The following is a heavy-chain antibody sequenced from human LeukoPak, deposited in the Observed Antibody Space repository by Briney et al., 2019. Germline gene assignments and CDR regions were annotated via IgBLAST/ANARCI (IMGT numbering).Heavy chain of an antibody. CDR3: AKDTRTYYYDSSGYY. V-gene: IGHV3-30*02. D-gene: IGHD3-22*01. J-gene: IGHJ4*02. CDR2: IRYDGSNK. Sequence: GGSLRLSCAASGFTFSSYGMHWVRQAPGKGLEWVAFIRYDGSNKYYADSVKGRFTISRDNSKNTLYLQMNSLRVEDTAVYYCAKDTRTYYYDSSGYYWGQGTLVTVSS. CDR1: GFTFSSYG.